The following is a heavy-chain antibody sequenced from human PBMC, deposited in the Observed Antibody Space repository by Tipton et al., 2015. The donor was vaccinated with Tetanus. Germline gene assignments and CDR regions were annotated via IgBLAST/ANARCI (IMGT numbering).Heavy chain of an antibody. J-gene: IGHJ4*02. V-gene: IGHV3-33*01. Sequence: SLRLSCAASGFIFSSYGIHWVRQAPGKGLEWVAVSWYDGTDKYYADSVKGRFTISRDNSKNTLCLQTNSLRAEDTAVYYCAREADCSGGSCFSGDFDNWGQGTQVTVSS. D-gene: IGHD2-15*01. CDR2: SWYDGTDK. CDR1: GFIFSSYG. CDR3: AREADCSGGSCFSGDFDN.